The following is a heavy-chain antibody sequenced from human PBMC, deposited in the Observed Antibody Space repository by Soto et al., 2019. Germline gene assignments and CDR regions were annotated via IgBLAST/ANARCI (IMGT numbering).Heavy chain of an antibody. CDR2: ISGSGGST. V-gene: IGHV3-23*01. Sequence: QPGGSLRLSCAAPGFTFSSYAMSWVRQAPGKGLEWVSAISGSGGSTYYADSVKGRFTISRDNSKNTLYLQMNSLRAEDTAVYYCAKAGITTSDYDFWSGYGYWGQGTLVTVSS. J-gene: IGHJ4*02. D-gene: IGHD3-3*01. CDR3: AKAGITTSDYDFWSGYGY. CDR1: GFTFSSYA.